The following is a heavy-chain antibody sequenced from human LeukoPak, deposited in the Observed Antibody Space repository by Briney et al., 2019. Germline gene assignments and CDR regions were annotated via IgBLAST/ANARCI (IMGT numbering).Heavy chain of an antibody. CDR2: IYYSGST. CDR3: ARLEGTSWTGFWFDP. J-gene: IGHJ5*02. CDR1: GGSISSYY. V-gene: IGHV4-59*12. Sequence: PSETLSLTCTVSGGSISSYYWSWIRQPPGKGLEWIGYIYYSGSTNYNPSLKSRVTISVDTSKNQFSLKLSSVTAADTAVYYCARLEGTSWTGFWFDPWGQGTLVTVSS. D-gene: IGHD6-13*01.